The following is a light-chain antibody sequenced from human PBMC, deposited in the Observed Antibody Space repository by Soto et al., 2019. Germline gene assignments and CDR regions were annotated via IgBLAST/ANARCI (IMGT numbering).Light chain of an antibody. CDR2: LNSDGSH. CDR3: QTWVGTANVV. Sequence: QPVLTQSPSASASLGASVKLTCTLSSRHSTYAIAWHQQQPEKGPRYLMKLNSDGSHSKGDGIPDRFSGSSSGAERYLTISSLQSEDEADYYCQTWVGTANVVFGGGTKLTVL. V-gene: IGLV4-69*01. J-gene: IGLJ2*01. CDR1: SRHSTYA.